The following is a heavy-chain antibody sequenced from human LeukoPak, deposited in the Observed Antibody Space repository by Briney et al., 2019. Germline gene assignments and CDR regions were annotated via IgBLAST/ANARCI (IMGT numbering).Heavy chain of an antibody. CDR3: ARFRTPRGGMGD. V-gene: IGHV4-4*02. J-gene: IGHJ4*02. CDR1: GGSISSGGYS. D-gene: IGHD3-16*01. Sequence: PSETLSLTCAVSGGSISSGGYSWSWVRQPPGKGLEWIGEIYHSGSTNYNPSLKSRVTISVDKSKNQFSLKLSSVTAADTAVYYCARFRTPRGGMGDWGQGTLVTVSS. CDR2: IYHSGST.